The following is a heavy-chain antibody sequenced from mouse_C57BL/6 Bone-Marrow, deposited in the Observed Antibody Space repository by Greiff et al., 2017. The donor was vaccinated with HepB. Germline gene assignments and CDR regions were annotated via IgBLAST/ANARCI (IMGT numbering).Heavy chain of an antibody. V-gene: IGHV5-12*01. Sequence: EVKLMESGGGLVQPGGSLKLSCAASGFTFSDYYMYWVRQTPEKRLEWVAYISNGGGSTYYPDTVKGRFTISRDNATNTLYLQMSRLKSEDTAMYYCARHGDGSSYYAMDYWGQGTSVTVSS. CDR3: ARHGDGSSYYAMDY. J-gene: IGHJ4*01. CDR1: GFTFSDYY. D-gene: IGHD1-1*01. CDR2: ISNGGGST.